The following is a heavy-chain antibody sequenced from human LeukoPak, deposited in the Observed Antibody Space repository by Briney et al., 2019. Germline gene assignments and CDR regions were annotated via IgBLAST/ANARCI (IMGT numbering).Heavy chain of an antibody. D-gene: IGHD2-15*01. CDR1: GFTFSTYL. CDR3: ARGDKFSGDY. V-gene: IGHV3-7*04. J-gene: IGHJ4*02. CDR2: IHQDGNEK. Sequence: GGPLRLSCAASGFTFSTYLMLWVRQAPGKGLAWVANIHQDGNEKYYLHSVKGRFTITRNNAKNSLYLQMNSLRAQDTAVYYCARGDKFSGDYWGQGTLVTVSS.